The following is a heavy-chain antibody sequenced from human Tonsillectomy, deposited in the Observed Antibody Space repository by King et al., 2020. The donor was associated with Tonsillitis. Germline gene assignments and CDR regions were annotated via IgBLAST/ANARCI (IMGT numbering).Heavy chain of an antibody. J-gene: IGHJ6*02. V-gene: IGHV3-23*04. CDR2: ISGSGGTT. Sequence: VQLVESGGGLIQPGGSLRLSCAASGFTFSSYAMSWVRQAPGKGLEWVSGISGSGGTTYYADSVKGRFAISRDTSKNTLYVQMNSLRAEDTAVYYCAKDRDFWSPHVMDVWGQGTPVTVSS. D-gene: IGHD3-3*01. CDR1: GFTFSSYA. CDR3: AKDRDFWSPHVMDV.